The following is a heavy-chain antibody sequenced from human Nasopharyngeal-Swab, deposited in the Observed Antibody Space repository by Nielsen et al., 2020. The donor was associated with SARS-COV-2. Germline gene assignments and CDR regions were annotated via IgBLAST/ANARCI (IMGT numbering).Heavy chain of an antibody. V-gene: IGHV1-8*01. Sequence: WVRQAPRQGLEWLGRVNPNSGSTIYAQRFRGRVTMTRNTAINTAYMELTSLTSEDTAMYFCARVFSSAWYYFDYWGQGTLVTVSS. D-gene: IGHD6-19*01. CDR3: ARVFSSAWYYFDY. J-gene: IGHJ4*02. CDR2: VNPNSGST.